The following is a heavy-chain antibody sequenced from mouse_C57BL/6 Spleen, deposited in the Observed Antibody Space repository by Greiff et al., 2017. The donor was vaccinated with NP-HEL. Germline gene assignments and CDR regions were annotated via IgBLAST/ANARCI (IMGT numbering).Heavy chain of an antibody. Sequence: EVHLVESGEGLVKPGGSLKLSCAASGFTFSSYAMSWVRQTPEKRLEWVAYISSGGDYIYYADTVKGRFTISRDNARNTLYLQMSSLKSEDTAMYYCTSIYYDYGYAMDYWGQGTSVTVSS. D-gene: IGHD2-4*01. J-gene: IGHJ4*01. CDR1: GFTFSSYA. CDR2: ISSGGDYI. V-gene: IGHV5-9-1*02. CDR3: TSIYYDYGYAMDY.